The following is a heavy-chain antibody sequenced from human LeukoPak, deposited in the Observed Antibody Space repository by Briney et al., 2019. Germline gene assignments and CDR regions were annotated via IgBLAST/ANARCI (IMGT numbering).Heavy chain of an antibody. CDR3: AEESGYYDSSGYYA. D-gene: IGHD3-22*01. J-gene: IGHJ5*02. V-gene: IGHV3-23*01. Sequence: GGSLRLSCAASGFTFSSYAMSWVRQAPGKGLEWVSAISGSGGSTHYADSVKGRFTISRDNSKNTLYLQMNSLRAEDTAVYYCAEESGYYDSSGYYAWGQGTLVTVSS. CDR1: GFTFSSYA. CDR2: ISGSGGST.